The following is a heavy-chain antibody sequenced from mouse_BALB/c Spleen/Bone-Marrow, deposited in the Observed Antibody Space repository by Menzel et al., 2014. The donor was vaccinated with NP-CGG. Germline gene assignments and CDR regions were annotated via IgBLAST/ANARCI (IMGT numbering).Heavy chain of an antibody. Sequence: EVMLVESGGGLVKPGGSLKLSCAASGFAFSSYDMSWVRQTPEKRLEWVAYISSGGSTYYPDTVKGRFTISRDNAKNTLYLQMSSLKSEDTAMYYCARHRQLTTANWGQGTLVTVSA. V-gene: IGHV5-12-1*01. J-gene: IGHJ3*01. CDR1: GFAFSSYD. CDR2: ISSGGST. D-gene: IGHD1-1*01. CDR3: ARHRQLTTAN.